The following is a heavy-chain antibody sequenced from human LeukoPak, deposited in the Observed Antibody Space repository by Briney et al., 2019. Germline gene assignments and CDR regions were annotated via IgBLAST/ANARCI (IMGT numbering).Heavy chain of an antibody. CDR2: IKKDGDKT. V-gene: IGHV3-7*01. CDR3: ARDPYGVGGYGAFDI. Sequence: PGGSLRLSCAASGFTLSSHSMTWVRQVPGKGLEWVANIKKDGDKTNYVDSVKGRFTISRDNAMNSLYLQMNSLRAEDTAVYFCARDPYGVGGYGAFDIWGQGTMVTVSS. CDR1: GFTLSSHS. D-gene: IGHD2-21*01. J-gene: IGHJ3*02.